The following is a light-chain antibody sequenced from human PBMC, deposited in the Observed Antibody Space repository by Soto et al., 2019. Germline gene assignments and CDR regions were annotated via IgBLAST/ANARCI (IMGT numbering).Light chain of an antibody. Sequence: QSAPTQPPSASGSPGQSVTISCTGTSSDVCAYDYVSWYQQHPGKAPKLMIYEINKHPSGVPDRFSGSKSGNTASLTVSGLQAEDEADYYCSSFAGSNNFPYVFGTGTKVTVL. CDR3: SSFAGSNNFPYV. V-gene: IGLV2-8*01. CDR1: SSDVCAYDY. CDR2: EIN. J-gene: IGLJ1*01.